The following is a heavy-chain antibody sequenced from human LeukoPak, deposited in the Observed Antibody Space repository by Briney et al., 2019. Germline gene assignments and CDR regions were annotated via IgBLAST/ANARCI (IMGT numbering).Heavy chain of an antibody. CDR1: AFTFSNHE. V-gene: IGHV3-7*01. CDR3: ARQDDSSGYYRQPLDY. D-gene: IGHD3-22*01. CDR2: IKQDGSEK. Sequence: PGGSLRLSCAAAAFTFSNHEMNWVRQAPGKGLEWVANIKQDGSEKYYVDSVKGRLTISRDNAKNSLYLQMNSLRAEDTAVYYCARQDDSSGYYRQPLDYWGQGTLVTVSS. J-gene: IGHJ4*02.